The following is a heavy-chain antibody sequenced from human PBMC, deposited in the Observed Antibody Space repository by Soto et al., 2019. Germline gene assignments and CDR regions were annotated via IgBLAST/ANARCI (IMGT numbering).Heavy chain of an antibody. CDR3: ARVPYDYIWGSYRRGFDY. CDR1: GYTFTSYD. D-gene: IGHD3-16*02. J-gene: IGHJ4*02. CDR2: MNPNSGNT. Sequence: QVQLVQSGAEVKKPGASVKVFCKASGYTFTSYDINWVRQATGQGLEWMGWMNPNSGNTGYAQKFQGRVTMTRNTSISTAYMELSSLRSEDTAVYYCARVPYDYIWGSYRRGFDYWGQGTLVTVSS. V-gene: IGHV1-8*01.